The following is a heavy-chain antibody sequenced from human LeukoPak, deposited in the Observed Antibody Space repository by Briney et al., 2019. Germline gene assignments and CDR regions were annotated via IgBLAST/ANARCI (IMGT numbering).Heavy chain of an antibody. J-gene: IGHJ4*02. CDR3: TTLYYYGSGSYYNYPSEGDY. CDR2: IKSKTDGGTT. V-gene: IGHV3-15*01. D-gene: IGHD3-10*01. CDR1: GFTFSNAW. Sequence: GGSLRLSCAASGFTFSNAWMSWVRQAPGKGLEWVGRIKSKTDGGTTDYAAPVKGRFTISRDDSKNTLYLQMNSLKTEDTAVYYCTTLYYYGSGSYYNYPSEGDYWGQGTLVTVSS.